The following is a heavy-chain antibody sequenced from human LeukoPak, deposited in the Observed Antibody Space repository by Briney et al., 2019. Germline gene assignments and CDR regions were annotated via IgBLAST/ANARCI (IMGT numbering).Heavy chain of an antibody. CDR1: GFTFSSYS. CDR2: IRSSSSYI. D-gene: IGHD5-18*01. CDR3: ATYVDTVRYDAFDV. J-gene: IGHJ3*01. Sequence: SGGSLRLSWAASGFTFSSYSMNWVRQAPGKGLEWVSSIRSSSSYIYYADSVKGRFTISRDNAKNSLYLQMNSLRTEDAAVYYCATYVDTVRYDAFDVWGQGTMVTVSS. V-gene: IGHV3-21*01.